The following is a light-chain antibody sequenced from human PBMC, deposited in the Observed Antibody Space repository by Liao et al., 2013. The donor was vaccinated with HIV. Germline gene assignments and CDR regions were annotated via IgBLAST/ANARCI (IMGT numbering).Light chain of an antibody. CDR3: QVWDSSSDHWV. CDR2: HDS. J-gene: IGLJ3*02. CDR1: NIGSKS. Sequence: SYELTQPPSVSVAPGKTARITCGRNNIGSKSVHWYQQKPGQAPVVVIYHDSDRPSGIPERFAGSNSGNTATLTLSRVEAGDEADYYCQVWDSSSDHWVFGGGTKLTVL. V-gene: IGLV3-21*01.